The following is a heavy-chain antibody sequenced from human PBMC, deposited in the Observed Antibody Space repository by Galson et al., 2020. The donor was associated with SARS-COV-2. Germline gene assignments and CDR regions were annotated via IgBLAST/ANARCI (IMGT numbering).Heavy chain of an antibody. V-gene: IGHV5-51*01. CDR3: ATRPYNFLSDQIWGRWDWFDP. CDR2: IFPRDSDT. CDR1: GYSFTTYW. J-gene: IGHJ5*02. D-gene: IGHD3-3*01. Sequence: GESLKISCQGSGYSFTTYWIAWVRQMPGKGLEWMGVIFPRDSDTKYSPSFQGQVTISVDKSISTAYLQWSSLKASDTAIYYCATRPYNFLSDQIWGRWDWFDPWGQGTLITVSS.